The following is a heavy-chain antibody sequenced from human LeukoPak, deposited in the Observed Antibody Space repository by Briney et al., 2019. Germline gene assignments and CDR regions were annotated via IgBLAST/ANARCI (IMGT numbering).Heavy chain of an antibody. CDR1: GGSISSGSYY. V-gene: IGHV4-61*02. J-gene: IGHJ3*02. CDR3: ARALTMTDAFDI. Sequence: ASETLSHTCTASGGSISSGSYYWSWIRQPAGKGLEWIGRIHTSGTTNYNPSLKSHVTISVDTSKNQFSLKLSSVTAADTAVYYCARALTMTDAFDIWGQGTMVTVSS. D-gene: IGHD3-22*01. CDR2: IHTSGTT.